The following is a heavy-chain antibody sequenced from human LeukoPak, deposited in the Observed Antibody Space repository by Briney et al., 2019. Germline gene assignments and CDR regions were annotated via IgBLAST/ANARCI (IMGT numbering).Heavy chain of an antibody. CDR3: ARGPSYYDFWSGYYGMDV. Sequence: ASVKVSCKASGYTFTSYDINWVRQATGQGLEWMGWMNPNSGSTGYAQKFQGRVTMTRNTSISTAYMELSSLRSEDTAVYYCARGPSYYDFWSGYYGMDVWGQGTTVTVSS. J-gene: IGHJ6*02. CDR2: MNPNSGST. D-gene: IGHD3-3*01. V-gene: IGHV1-8*01. CDR1: GYTFTSYD.